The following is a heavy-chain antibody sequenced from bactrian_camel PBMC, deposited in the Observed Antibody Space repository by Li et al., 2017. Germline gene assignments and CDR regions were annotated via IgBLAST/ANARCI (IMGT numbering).Heavy chain of an antibody. Sequence: VQLVESGGGSVQAGGSLKLSCAASGYIFSSCGMGWYRQAPGQALEFLASINHDGTKTRYGDSVKGRFTISRDNAKNTVYLELNDLKTEDTAMYYCGKHTTFPNYGDAQKRGQGTQVTVS. CDR3: GKHTTFPNYGDAQK. CDR1: GYIFSSCG. D-gene: IGHD4*01. J-gene: IGHJ4*01. V-gene: IGHV3S35*01. CDR2: INHDGTKT.